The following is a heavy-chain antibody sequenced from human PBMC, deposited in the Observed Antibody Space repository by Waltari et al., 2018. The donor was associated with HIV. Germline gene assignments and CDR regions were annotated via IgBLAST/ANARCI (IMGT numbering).Heavy chain of an antibody. V-gene: IGHV4-39*01. CDR2: IYYGGST. Sequence: QMQESGPGLVKPSETLSLTCSVSGGSISSSDYYWGWIRQSPGKGLEWIGNIYYGGSTYYNPSLQSRVTISVDTSKNQFSLRLNSVTAADTAVYFCARHLRGHGFLAKLYYFDFWGQGALVTVSS. CDR1: GGSISSSDYY. J-gene: IGHJ4*02. D-gene: IGHD3-3*01. CDR3: ARHLRGHGFLAKLYYFDF.